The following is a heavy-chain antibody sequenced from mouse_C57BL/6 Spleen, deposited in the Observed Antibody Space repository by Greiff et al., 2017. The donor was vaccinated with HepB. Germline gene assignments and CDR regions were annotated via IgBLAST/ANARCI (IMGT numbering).Heavy chain of an antibody. CDR2: INPSNGGT. J-gene: IGHJ1*03. CDR1: GYTFTSYW. D-gene: IGHD6-2*01. Sequence: QVQLQQPGTELVKPGASVKLSCKASGYTFTSYWMHWVKQRPGQGLEWIGNINPSNGGTNYNEKFKSKATLTVDKSSSTAYMQLSSLTSADSAVYYCARSLSNYRWYFDVWGTGTTVTVSS. CDR3: ARSLSNYRWYFDV. V-gene: IGHV1-53*01.